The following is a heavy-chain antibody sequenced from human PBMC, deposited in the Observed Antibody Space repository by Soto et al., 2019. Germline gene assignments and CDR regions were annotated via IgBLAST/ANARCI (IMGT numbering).Heavy chain of an antibody. CDR3: ARDGKYGGYDY. CDR1: GGSISSYY. J-gene: IGHJ4*02. V-gene: IGHV4-59*01. Sequence: SETLSLTCTASGGSISSYYWSWIRQPPGKGLEWIGYIYYSGSTNYNPSLKSRVTISVDTSKNQFSLKLSSVTAADTAVFYCARDGKYGGYDYWGQGTLVTVSS. D-gene: IGHD5-12*01. CDR2: IYYSGST.